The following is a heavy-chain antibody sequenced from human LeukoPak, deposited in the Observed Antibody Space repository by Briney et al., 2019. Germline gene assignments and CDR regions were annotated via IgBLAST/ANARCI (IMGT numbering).Heavy chain of an antibody. Sequence: ASVKVSCKAFGYTFTDYSMHWVRQAPGQGLEWMGWISPNSGATNYAQNFQGRVTMTRDTSISTAYMELSRLGPDDTAVYYCATSRVRLYYFDLWGQGTLVTVSS. CDR3: ATSRVRLYYFDL. D-gene: IGHD5/OR15-5a*01. J-gene: IGHJ4*02. CDR1: GYTFTDYS. CDR2: ISPNSGAT. V-gene: IGHV1-2*02.